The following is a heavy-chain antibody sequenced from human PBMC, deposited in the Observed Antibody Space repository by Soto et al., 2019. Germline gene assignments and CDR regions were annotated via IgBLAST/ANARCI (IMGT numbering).Heavy chain of an antibody. Sequence: PSETLSLTFTVSGGSISSYYWSWIRQPPGRGLEWIGYIYYSGSTNYNPSLKSRVTISVDTSKNQFSLKLSSVTAAGTAVYYCARARRYSYGNWFDPWGQGTLVTAPS. CDR1: GGSISSYY. V-gene: IGHV4-59*01. CDR3: ARARRYSYGNWFDP. J-gene: IGHJ5*02. CDR2: IYYSGST. D-gene: IGHD5-18*01.